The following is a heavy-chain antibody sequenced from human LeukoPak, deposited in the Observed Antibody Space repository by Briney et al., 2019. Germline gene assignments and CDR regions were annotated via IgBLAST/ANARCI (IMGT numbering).Heavy chain of an antibody. CDR3: ARDLYDILTGSYFDY. CDR1: GFTFSDYY. Sequence: GGSLRLSCAASGFTFSDYYMSWIRQAPGKGLEWVSYISSCGTTIYYADSVKGRFTISRDNSKNTLYLQMNSLRAEDTAVYYCARDLYDILTGSYFDYWGQGTLVTVSS. D-gene: IGHD3-9*01. J-gene: IGHJ4*02. CDR2: ISSCGTTI. V-gene: IGHV3-11*04.